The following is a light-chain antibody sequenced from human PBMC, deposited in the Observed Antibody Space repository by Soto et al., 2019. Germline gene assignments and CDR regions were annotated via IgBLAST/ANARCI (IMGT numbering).Light chain of an antibody. CDR3: QQYNGPET. V-gene: IGKV1-5*01. J-gene: IGKJ1*01. CDR2: DAS. Sequence: DIQMTQSPSTLSASVGDRVTLTCRASQSIRSSLAWYHQKPGNAPRLLIFDASKLESGAPSRFSGSGSGTEFILTISTLQPDDVGTYHCQQYNGPETFGQGPKVDIK. CDR1: QSIRSS.